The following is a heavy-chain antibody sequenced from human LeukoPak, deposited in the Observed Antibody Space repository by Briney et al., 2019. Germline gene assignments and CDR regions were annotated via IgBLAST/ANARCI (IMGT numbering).Heavy chain of an antibody. D-gene: IGHD6-19*01. CDR1: GYSFTSYW. CDR2: IYPGDSDT. CDR3: ARLVEVAGRLDY. V-gene: IGHV5-51*01. J-gene: IGHJ4*02. Sequence: GESLKISRKGSGYSFTSYWIGWVRQMPGKGLEWMGIIYPGDSDTRYSPPFQGQVTISADKSISTAYLQWSRLKASDTAMYYCARLVEVAGRLDYWGQGTPVIVSS.